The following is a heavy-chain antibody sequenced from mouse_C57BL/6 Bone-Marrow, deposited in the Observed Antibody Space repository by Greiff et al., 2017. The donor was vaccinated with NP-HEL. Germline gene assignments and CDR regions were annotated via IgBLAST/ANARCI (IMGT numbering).Heavy chain of an antibody. CDR2: IYPRSGNT. CDR3: ANWGAY. V-gene: IGHV1-81*01. J-gene: IGHJ3*01. D-gene: IGHD4-1*01. Sequence: QVQLKESGAELARPGASVKLSCKASGYTFTSYGISWVKQRTGQGLEWIGEIYPRSGNTYYNEKFKGKATLTADKSSSTAYMELRSLTTEDSAVYFCANWGAYWGQGTLVTVSA. CDR1: GYTFTSYG.